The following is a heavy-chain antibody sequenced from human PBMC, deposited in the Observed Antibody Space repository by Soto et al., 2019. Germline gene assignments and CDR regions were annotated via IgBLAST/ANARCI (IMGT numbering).Heavy chain of an antibody. D-gene: IGHD6-13*01. Sequence: QVQLVESGGGVVQPGTSLRLSCAASRFTFTTYAMHWVRQAPGKGLEWVAVMSYDGLNKYYAASVKGRFTISRDNSKNWLYLQMNGVRAENTAVYYCASYSREYTSSWYGYWYFDFWGRGTLVTVSS. CDR2: MSYDGLNK. CDR1: RFTFTTYA. J-gene: IGHJ2*01. CDR3: ASYSREYTSSWYGYWYFDF. V-gene: IGHV3-30-3*01.